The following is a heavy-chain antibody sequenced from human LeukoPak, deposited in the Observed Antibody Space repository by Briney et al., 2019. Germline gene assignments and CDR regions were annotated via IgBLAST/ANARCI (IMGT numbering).Heavy chain of an antibody. D-gene: IGHD6-13*01. Sequence: GASVKVSCKASAYTFTDYYVHWVRQAPGQGLEWMGGIIPIFGTANYAQKFQGRVTITADESTSTAYMELSSLRSEDTAVYYCARGPIADGMDYWGQGTLVTVSS. J-gene: IGHJ4*02. V-gene: IGHV1-69*13. CDR3: ARGPIADGMDY. CDR1: AYTFTDYY. CDR2: IIPIFGTA.